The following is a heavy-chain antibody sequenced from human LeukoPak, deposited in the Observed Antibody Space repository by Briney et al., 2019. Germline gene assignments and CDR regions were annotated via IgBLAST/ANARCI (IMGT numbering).Heavy chain of an antibody. J-gene: IGHJ4*02. V-gene: IGHV3-30*18. CDR3: AKYSDSTGAHYFDY. D-gene: IGHD2/OR15-2a*01. Sequence: PGGSLRLSCAASGFTFSTYGMHWVRQAPGQGLEWVAVISYDGSNKYYADSVKGRFTISRDNSKNTLSLQMNSLRVEDTALYYCAKYSDSTGAHYFDYWGQGTLVTVSS. CDR1: GFTFSTYG. CDR2: ISYDGSNK.